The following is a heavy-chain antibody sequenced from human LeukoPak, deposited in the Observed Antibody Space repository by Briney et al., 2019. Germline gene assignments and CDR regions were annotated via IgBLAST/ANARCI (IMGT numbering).Heavy chain of an antibody. V-gene: IGHV1-2*02. D-gene: IGHD6-13*01. CDR1: GYTFTGYY. Sequence: ASVKVSCKASGYTFTGYYMHWVRQAPGQGLEWMGWINPNSGGTNYAQKFQGRVTMTRDTSVSTAYMELSRLRSDDTAVFYCARGYSSSWYITDPIDYWGQGTLVTVSS. J-gene: IGHJ4*02. CDR2: INPNSGGT. CDR3: ARGYSSSWYITDPIDY.